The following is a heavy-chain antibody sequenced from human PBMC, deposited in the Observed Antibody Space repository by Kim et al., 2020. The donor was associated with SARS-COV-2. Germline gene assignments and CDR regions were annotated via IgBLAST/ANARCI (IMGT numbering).Heavy chain of an antibody. Sequence: SETLSLTCTVSGGSISSGGYYWSWIRQHPGKGLEWIGYIYYSGNTYYNPSLKSRVTISVDTSKNQFSLKLSSVTAADTAVYYCARAFSSIFGVVIRGRWFDPWGQGTLVTVSS. V-gene: IGHV4-31*03. J-gene: IGHJ5*02. CDR2: IYYSGNT. D-gene: IGHD3-3*01. CDR3: ARAFSSIFGVVIRGRWFDP. CDR1: GGSISSGGYY.